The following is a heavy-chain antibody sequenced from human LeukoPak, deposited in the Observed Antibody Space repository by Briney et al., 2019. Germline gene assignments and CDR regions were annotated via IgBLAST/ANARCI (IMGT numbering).Heavy chain of an antibody. Sequence: ASVKVSCKASGGTFSSYAISWVRQAPGQGLEWMGGIIPIFGTANYAQKFQGRDTITTDESTSTAYMELSSLRSEDTAVYYCAREQWLVRDLYYFDYWGQGTLVTVSS. V-gene: IGHV1-69*05. CDR3: AREQWLVRDLYYFDY. CDR2: IIPIFGTA. CDR1: GGTFSSYA. J-gene: IGHJ4*02. D-gene: IGHD6-19*01.